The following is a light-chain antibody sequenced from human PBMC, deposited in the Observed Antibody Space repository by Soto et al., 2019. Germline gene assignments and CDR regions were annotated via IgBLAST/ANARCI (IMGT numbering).Light chain of an antibody. CDR3: QQYGSSPRT. CDR2: GAS. CDR1: QSFSTS. Sequence: EIVLTQSPVSLSVSPGDTATLSCRASQSFSTSLAWYQHKPGQAPRLLIYGASTRATGVPARFSGSGSGTEFALTISSLQSEDFAVYYCQQYGSSPRTFGQGTKVEIK. V-gene: IGKV3-15*01. J-gene: IGKJ1*01.